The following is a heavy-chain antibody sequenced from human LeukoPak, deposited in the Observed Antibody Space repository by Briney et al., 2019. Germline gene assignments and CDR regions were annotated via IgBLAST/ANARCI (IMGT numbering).Heavy chain of an antibody. CDR3: AKDSIGEASGGMDV. V-gene: IGHV3-9*01. J-gene: IGHJ6*02. D-gene: IGHD3-10*01. Sequence: TGGSLRLSCAASGFAFDNFAMHWVRRAPGKGLEWVSGISYNSGGRGYADSVKGRFTISRDNAKSSLYLQMNSLRSEDTALYYCAKDSIGEASGGMDVWGQGTTVTVSS. CDR2: ISYNSGGR. CDR1: GFAFDNFA.